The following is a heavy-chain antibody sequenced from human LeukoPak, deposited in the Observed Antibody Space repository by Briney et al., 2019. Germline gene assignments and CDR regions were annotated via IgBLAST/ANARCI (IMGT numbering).Heavy chain of an antibody. Sequence: PSETLSLTCTVSGGSISSSSYYWGWIRQPPGKGLEWIGSIYYSGSTYYNPSLKSRVTISVDTSKNQFSLKLSSVTAADTAVYYCARLTMIDLLLDYWGQGTLVTVSS. V-gene: IGHV4-39*07. CDR2: IYYSGST. CDR3: ARLTMIDLLLDY. CDR1: GGSISSSSYY. D-gene: IGHD3-22*01. J-gene: IGHJ4*02.